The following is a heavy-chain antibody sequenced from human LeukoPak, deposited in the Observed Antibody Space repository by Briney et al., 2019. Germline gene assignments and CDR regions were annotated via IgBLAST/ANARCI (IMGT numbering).Heavy chain of an antibody. V-gene: IGHV3-64*04. CDR1: GFTFSSYA. Sequence: GRSLRLSCAASGFTFSSYAMHWVRQAPGKGLEWVSSISSSGGNTYYADSVKGRFTISRDNSKNTLYLQMNSLRAEDTAVYYCASRGDYWGQGTLVTVSS. CDR2: ISSSGGNT. D-gene: IGHD5-24*01. J-gene: IGHJ4*02. CDR3: ASRGDY.